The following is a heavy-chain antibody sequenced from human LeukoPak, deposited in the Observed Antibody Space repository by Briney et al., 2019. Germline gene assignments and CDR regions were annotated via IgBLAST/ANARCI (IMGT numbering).Heavy chain of an antibody. Sequence: ASVKVSCKASGYTFTSYDFNWVRQATGQPPEWMGWMSPNSGDTGYAQKFQDRVTMTRNTSISTAYMELSSLRSDDTAVYYCARGPPNWGYDYWGPGTLVTVSS. V-gene: IGHV1-8*01. CDR2: MSPNSGDT. J-gene: IGHJ4*02. CDR1: GYTFTSYD. D-gene: IGHD7-27*01. CDR3: ARGPPNWGYDY.